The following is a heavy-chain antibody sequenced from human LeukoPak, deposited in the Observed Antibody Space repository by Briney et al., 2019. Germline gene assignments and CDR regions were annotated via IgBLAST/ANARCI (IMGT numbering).Heavy chain of an antibody. Sequence: GGSLRLSCAASGFIFSSYGMHWVRQAPGKGLEWVAFIMYDGSNKLYADSVKGRFTISRDNSKNTLCLHMTSLRAEDTAVYYCVKDQATHWGQGTLVTVPS. V-gene: IGHV3-30*02. CDR2: IMYDGSNK. J-gene: IGHJ4*02. CDR3: VKDQATH. CDR1: GFIFSSYG.